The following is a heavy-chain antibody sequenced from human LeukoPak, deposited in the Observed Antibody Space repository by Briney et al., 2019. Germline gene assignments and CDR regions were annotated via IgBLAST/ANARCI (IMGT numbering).Heavy chain of an antibody. V-gene: IGHV1-69*13. CDR2: IIPIFGTA. CDR1: GGTVSSYA. D-gene: IGHD2-21*01. CDR3: ATGAAIRSYYYGMDV. J-gene: IGHJ6*02. Sequence: SVTVSCTASGGTVSSYAISWVRQAPGQGLEWMGGIIPIFGTANYAQKFQGRVTITADESTSTAYMELSSLRSEDTAVYYCATGAAIRSYYYGMDVWGQGTTVTVSS.